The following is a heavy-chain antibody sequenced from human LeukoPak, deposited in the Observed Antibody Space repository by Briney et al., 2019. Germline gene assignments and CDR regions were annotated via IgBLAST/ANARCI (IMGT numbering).Heavy chain of an antibody. CDR2: SYYSGST. CDR1: GGTISNNNNY. V-gene: IGHV4-39*06. J-gene: IGHJ4*02. Sequence: SETLSLTCAVSGGTISNNNNYWVRIPQPPGKGLEWFGSSYYSGSTYSNPSLKRLITISVDTNKNLFPLMKSPVTAADAAVYYCAGDRVSVAGAVDYWGQGTLVTVSS. CDR3: AGDRVSVAGAVDY. D-gene: IGHD6-19*01.